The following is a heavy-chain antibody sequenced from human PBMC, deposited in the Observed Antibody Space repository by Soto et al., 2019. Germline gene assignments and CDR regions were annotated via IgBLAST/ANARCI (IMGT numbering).Heavy chain of an antibody. CDR1: GYTLTELS. D-gene: IGHD6-13*01. J-gene: IGHJ3*02. CDR3: AKDQGQLSVTTTNDAFDI. Sequence: QVQLVQSGAEVKKPGASVKVSCKVSGYTLTELSMHWVRQAPGKGLEWMGGFDPEDGETIYAQKFQGRVTMTEDTSTDTAYMELSSLRSEDTAVYYCAKDQGQLSVTTTNDAFDIWGQGTMVTVSS. CDR2: FDPEDGET. V-gene: IGHV1-24*01.